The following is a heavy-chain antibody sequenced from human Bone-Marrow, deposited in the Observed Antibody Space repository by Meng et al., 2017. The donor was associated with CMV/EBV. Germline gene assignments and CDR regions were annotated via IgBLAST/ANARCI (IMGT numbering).Heavy chain of an antibody. D-gene: IGHD2-15*01. V-gene: IGHV3-33*06. CDR2: IWYDGSNK. CDR1: GFTFSSYG. J-gene: IGHJ4*02. CDR3: AKGGRSGGTRGIYVDY. Sequence: GGSLRLSCAASGFTFSSYGMHWVRQAPGKGLEWVAVIWYDGSNKYYADSVKGRFTISRDNSKNTLYLQMNSLRAEDTAVYYCAKGGRSGGTRGIYVDYWGQGTLVTVSS.